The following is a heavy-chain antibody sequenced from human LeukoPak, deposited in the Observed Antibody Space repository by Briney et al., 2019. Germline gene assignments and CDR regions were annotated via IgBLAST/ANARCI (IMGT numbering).Heavy chain of an antibody. Sequence: GGSLRLSCAASGFTFSTYYMSWARQAPGKGLEWVANINQDGSEKHYVDSVKGRFTISRDNAKNSLYLQMNSLRVDDTAVYYCTRDPEVPMDVWGQGTAVTVSS. D-gene: IGHD2-2*01. CDR2: INQDGSEK. J-gene: IGHJ6*02. CDR3: TRDPEVPMDV. V-gene: IGHV3-7*01. CDR1: GFTFSTYY.